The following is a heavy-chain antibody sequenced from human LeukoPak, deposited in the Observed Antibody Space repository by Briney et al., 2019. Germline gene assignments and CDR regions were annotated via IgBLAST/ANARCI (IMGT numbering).Heavy chain of an antibody. CDR2: IYTSGST. Sequence: SETLSLTCTVSGGSISSYYWSWIRQPAGKGLEWIGRIYTSGSTNYNPSLKSRVTMSVDTSKNQFSLKLSSVTAADTAVYYCARDGTAGYYYDYYMDVWGKGTTVTVSS. J-gene: IGHJ6*03. CDR3: ARDGTAGYYYDYYMDV. CDR1: GGSISSYY. V-gene: IGHV4-4*07. D-gene: IGHD1-26*01.